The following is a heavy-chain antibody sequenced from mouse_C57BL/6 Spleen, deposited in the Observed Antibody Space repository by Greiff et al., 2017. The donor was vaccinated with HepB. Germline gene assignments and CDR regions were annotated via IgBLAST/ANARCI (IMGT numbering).Heavy chain of an antibody. D-gene: IGHD1-1*01. CDR3: ARGTTVVAYYFDY. Sequence: EVHLVESGAELVKPGASVKLSCTASGFNIKDYYMHWVKQRTEQGLEWIGRIDPEDGETKYAPKFQGKATITADTSSNTAYLQLSSLTSEDTAVYYCARGTTVVAYYFDYWGQGTTLTVSS. CDR2: IDPEDGET. J-gene: IGHJ2*01. CDR1: GFNIKDYY. V-gene: IGHV14-2*01.